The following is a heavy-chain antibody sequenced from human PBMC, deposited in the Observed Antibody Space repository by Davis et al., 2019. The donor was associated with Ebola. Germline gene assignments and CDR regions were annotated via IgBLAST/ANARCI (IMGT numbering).Heavy chain of an antibody. CDR1: GYTFTSYD. CDR2: INSNKEET. Sequence: ASVQVSCNASGYTFTSYDINWLRQPPGQGLEWMVRINSNKEETNYAQKFQGRVTMTRDTSISTAYMELSRLRSDDTAVYYCARVGTTVTTIDYWGQGTLVTVSS. V-gene: IGHV1-2*02. D-gene: IGHD4-17*01. CDR3: ARVGTTVTTIDY. J-gene: IGHJ4*02.